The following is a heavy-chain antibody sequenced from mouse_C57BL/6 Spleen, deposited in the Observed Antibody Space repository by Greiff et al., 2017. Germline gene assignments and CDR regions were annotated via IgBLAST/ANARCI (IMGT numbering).Heavy chain of an antibody. Sequence: QVQLQQSGAELVRPGTSVKVSCKASGYAFTNYLIEWVKQRPGQGLEWIGVINPGSGGTNYNETFKGKATLTADKSSSTAYMQLSSLTSEDSAGYCCARERFDYWGQGTTLTVSS. CDR3: ARERFDY. CDR1: GYAFTNYL. V-gene: IGHV1-54*01. CDR2: INPGSGGT. J-gene: IGHJ2*01.